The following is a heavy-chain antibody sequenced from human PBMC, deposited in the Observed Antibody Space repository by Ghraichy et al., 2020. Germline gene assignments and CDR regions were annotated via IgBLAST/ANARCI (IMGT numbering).Heavy chain of an antibody. CDR2: IKSETSGGTI. CDR3: TTNLAY. V-gene: IGHV3-15*01. D-gene: IGHD1-14*01. J-gene: IGHJ4*02. CDR1: GFAFSNAW. Sequence: GVLNISCAASGFAFSNAWMSWVRQAPGKGLEWVGRIKSETSGGTIEYAAPVQHRFTISRDDSKNTLYLQMNSLKTEDTAVYYCTTNLAYWGRGTLVTVSS.